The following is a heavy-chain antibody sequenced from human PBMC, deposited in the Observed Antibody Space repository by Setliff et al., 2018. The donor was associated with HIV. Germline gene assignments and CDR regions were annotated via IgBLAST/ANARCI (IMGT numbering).Heavy chain of an antibody. V-gene: IGHV3-43*02. CDR3: AKDMAPRGACSSTSCYAEGALDY. CDR1: GFNFDDYG. CDR2: ISWNGGST. Sequence: GGSLRLSCAASGFNFDDYGLSWVRQGQGKGLEWVSGISWNGGSTGYADSVKGRFTISRDNSKNSLYLQMNSLRTEDTALYYCAKDMAPRGACSSTSCYAEGALDYWGQGTLVTVSS. J-gene: IGHJ4*02. D-gene: IGHD2-2*01.